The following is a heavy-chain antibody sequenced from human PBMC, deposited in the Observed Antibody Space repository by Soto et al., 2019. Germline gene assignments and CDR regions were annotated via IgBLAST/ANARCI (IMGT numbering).Heavy chain of an antibody. D-gene: IGHD3-22*01. V-gene: IGHV1-18*01. J-gene: IGHJ5*02. CDR1: GYSFGTSG. Sequence: QVKLVQSGTEVKKPGASMKVSCKASGYSFGTSGISWVRQAPGQGLEWMGWISAYNGNTNYEQKLQDRVTMTTDTSTNTAYLELRSLRSDDTAVYYCAGAGQYYDSSGYATWGQGTLVTVSS. CDR2: ISAYNGNT. CDR3: AGAGQYYDSSGYAT.